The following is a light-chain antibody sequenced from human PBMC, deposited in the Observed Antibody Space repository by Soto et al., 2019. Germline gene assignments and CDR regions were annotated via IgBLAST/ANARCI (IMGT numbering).Light chain of an antibody. V-gene: IGKV3-11*01. CDR3: QQRSNWPPHT. CDR1: QSVGKY. Sequence: EIVMTQSPATLSLSPGERATLSCRASQSVGKYLVWYQQKPGQAPRLLIYDASNRATGIPARFSGSGSGTDFTLTISSLEPEDFAVYYCQQRSNWPPHTFGGGTKVDIK. CDR2: DAS. J-gene: IGKJ4*01.